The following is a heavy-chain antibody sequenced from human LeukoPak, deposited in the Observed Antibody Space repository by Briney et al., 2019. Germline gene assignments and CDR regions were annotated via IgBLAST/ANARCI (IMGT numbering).Heavy chain of an antibody. CDR3: AKDCNGGNCYIDY. CDR2: MSGRGGST. D-gene: IGHD2-15*01. CDR1: GFTFTNYA. J-gene: IGHJ4*02. Sequence: PGGSLRPSCAASGFTFTNYAMSWVRQAPGKGLEWVSGMSGRGGSTYYADSVKGRFTISGDNSKNTLYLQMNSLRAEDTAIYYCAKDCNGGNCYIDYWGQGTLVTVAS. V-gene: IGHV3-23*01.